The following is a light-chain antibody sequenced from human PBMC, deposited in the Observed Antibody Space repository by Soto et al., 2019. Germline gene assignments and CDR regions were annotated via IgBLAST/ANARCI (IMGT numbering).Light chain of an antibody. CDR3: LQRSIGFT. J-gene: IGKJ3*01. CDR1: QSVGSY. V-gene: IGKV3-11*01. Sequence: EIVLTHSPATLSLSPWEIATLSCRASQSVGSYLAWYQQKPGQAPRPLIYGASKRAPGVSARFSGSGSGTDFTLTISSLEPEDFAVYHCLQRSIGFTFGPGTKVDIK. CDR2: GAS.